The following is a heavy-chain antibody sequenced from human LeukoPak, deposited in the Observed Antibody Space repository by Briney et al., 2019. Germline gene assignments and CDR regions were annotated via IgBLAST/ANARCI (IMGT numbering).Heavy chain of an antibody. Sequence: GGSLRLSCAASGFTFSSYGMHWVRQAPGKGLEWVAFIRYDGSNKYYADSVKGRFTISRDNSKNTLYLQMNSLRAEDTAVYYCAKGGRSSSSFHFDYWGQGTLVTVSS. J-gene: IGHJ4*02. CDR3: AKGGRSSSSFHFDY. D-gene: IGHD6-6*01. CDR2: IRYDGSNK. V-gene: IGHV3-30*02. CDR1: GFTFSSYG.